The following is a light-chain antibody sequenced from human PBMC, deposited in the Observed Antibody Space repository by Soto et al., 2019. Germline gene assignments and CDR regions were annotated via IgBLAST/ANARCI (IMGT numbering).Light chain of an antibody. J-gene: IGKJ1*01. CDR3: QQYNSHSPWT. CDR2: DAS. V-gene: IGKV3-11*01. CDR1: QSVSSY. Sequence: EILLTPSPATLSLSPGERATLSCRASQSVSSYLAWYQQKPGQAPRLLIYDASNRATGIPVRFSGSGSGTEFTLTISSLQDDDFANYYCQQYNSHSPWTFGPGTKVDIK.